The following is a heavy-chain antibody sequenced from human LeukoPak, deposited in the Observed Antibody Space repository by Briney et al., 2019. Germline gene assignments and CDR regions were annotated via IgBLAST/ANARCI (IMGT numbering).Heavy chain of an antibody. CDR2: IYYSGST. CDR3: ARDSRGSSGYGMDV. D-gene: IGHD3-22*01. J-gene: IGHJ6*02. Sequence: SQTLSLTCTVSGGSISSGGYYWSWLRQHPGKGLEWIGYIYYSGSTYYNPSLKSRVTISVDTSKNQFSLKLSSVTAADTAVYYCARDSRGSSGYGMDVWGQGTTVTVSS. CDR1: GGSISSGGYY. V-gene: IGHV4-31*03.